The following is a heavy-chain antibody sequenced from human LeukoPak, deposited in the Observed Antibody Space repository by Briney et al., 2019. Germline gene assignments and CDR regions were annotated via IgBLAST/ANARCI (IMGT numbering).Heavy chain of an antibody. CDR2: ISSDGSIT. J-gene: IGHJ4*02. CDR3: ARHLNYYLDY. V-gene: IGHV3-74*01. D-gene: IGHD3-10*01. Sequence: GGSLRLSCAASGFTFSSYSMNWVRQAPGKGLVWVSRISSDGSITGYADSVKGRFTISRDNAKNTLYLQMNSLRAEDTAVYYCARHLNYYLDYWGQGTLVTVSS. CDR1: GFTFSSYS.